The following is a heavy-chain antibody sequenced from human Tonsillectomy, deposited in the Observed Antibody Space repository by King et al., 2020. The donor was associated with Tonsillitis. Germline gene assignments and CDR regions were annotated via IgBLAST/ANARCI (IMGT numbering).Heavy chain of an antibody. J-gene: IGHJ4*02. CDR3: ARGIVLMVYATFDS. CDR1: GGSFSGYY. V-gene: IGHV4-34*01. D-gene: IGHD2-8*01. CDR2: INHSGTT. Sequence: QVQLQQWGAGLLKPAETLSLTCAVYGGSFSGYYWSWIRQPPGKGLEWIGEINHSGTTNYNPSLKSRVTISVDTSKNQFSLKLSSVTAADTAVYFCARGIVLMVYATFDSWGQGTLVTVSS.